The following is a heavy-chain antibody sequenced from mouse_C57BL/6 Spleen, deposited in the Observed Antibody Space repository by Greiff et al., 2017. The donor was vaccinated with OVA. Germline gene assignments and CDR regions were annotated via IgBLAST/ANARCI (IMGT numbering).Heavy chain of an antibody. CDR1: GFSLTSYG. D-gene: IGHD2-4*01. Sequence: VKLMESGPGLVAPSQSLSITCTVSGFSLTSYGVHWVRQPPGKGLEWLVVIWSDGSTTYNSALKSRLSISKDNSKSQVFLKMNSLQTDDTAMYYCARHDDYDPAWFAYWGQGTLVTVSA. V-gene: IGHV2-6-1*01. J-gene: IGHJ3*01. CDR3: ARHDDYDPAWFAY. CDR2: IWSDGST.